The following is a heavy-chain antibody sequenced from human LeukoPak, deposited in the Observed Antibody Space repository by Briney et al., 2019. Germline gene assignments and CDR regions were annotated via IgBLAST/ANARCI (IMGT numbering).Heavy chain of an antibody. CDR1: GYTFTSYD. V-gene: IGHV1-8*01. CDR2: MNPNSGNT. Sequence: GASVKVSCKASGYTFTSYDINWVRQANGQGLEWMGWMNPNSGNTGYAQKFQGRVTMTRNTSISTAYMELSSLRSEDTAVYYCARSGDSCSSTSCYSDLWGRGTLVTVSS. J-gene: IGHJ2*01. CDR3: ARSGDSCSSTSCYSDL. D-gene: IGHD2-2*01.